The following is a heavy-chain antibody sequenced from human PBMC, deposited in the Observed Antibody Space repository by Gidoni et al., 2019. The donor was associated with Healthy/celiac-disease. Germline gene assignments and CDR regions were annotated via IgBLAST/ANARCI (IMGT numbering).Heavy chain of an antibody. CDR1: GFTFDDYT. J-gene: IGHJ4*02. D-gene: IGHD5-12*01. V-gene: IGHV3-43*01. CDR3: AKGGFLFDY. CDR2: ISWDGGST. Sequence: EVQLVESGGVVVQPGGSLGAPCAASGFTFDDYTMHWVRQAPGKVLEWVSLISWDGGSTYYADSVKGRFTISRDNSKNSLYLQMNSLRTEYTALYYCAKGGFLFDYWGQGTLVTVSS.